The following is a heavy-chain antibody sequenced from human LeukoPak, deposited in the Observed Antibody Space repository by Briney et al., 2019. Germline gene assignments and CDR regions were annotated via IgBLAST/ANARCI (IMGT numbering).Heavy chain of an antibody. J-gene: IGHJ4*02. CDR3: ARDIAAAGFYDY. D-gene: IGHD6-13*01. CDR1: GYTFTSYS. V-gene: IGHV1-18*01. Sequence: ASVKVSCKASGYTFTSYSISWVRQAPGQGLEWMGWISAYNGNTNYAQKLQGRVTMTTDTSTSTAYMELRSLRSDDTAVYYCARDIAAAGFYDYWGQGTLVTVSS. CDR2: ISAYNGNT.